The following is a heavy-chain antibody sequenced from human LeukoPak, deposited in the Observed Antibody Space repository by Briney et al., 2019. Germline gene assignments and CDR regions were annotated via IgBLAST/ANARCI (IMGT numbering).Heavy chain of an antibody. CDR3: AKEADSSIYGKGAIDY. CDR1: GFTFRAYA. Sequence: GGSLRLSCAASGFTFRAYAMSWVRQAPGKGLEWVSSLTSSGGNTYYADSVKGRFTISRDNSKNTLLLQMDSLRAEDTAVYYCAKEADSSIYGKGAIDYWGQGTLVTVSS. CDR2: LTSSGGNT. V-gene: IGHV3-23*01. J-gene: IGHJ4*02. D-gene: IGHD2/OR15-2a*01.